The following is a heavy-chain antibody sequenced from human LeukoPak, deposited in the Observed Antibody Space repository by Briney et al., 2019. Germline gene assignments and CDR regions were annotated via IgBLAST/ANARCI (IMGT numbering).Heavy chain of an antibody. CDR2: FDPEDGET. V-gene: IGHV1-24*01. Sequence: ASVKVSCKVSGYTLTELSMHWVRQAPGKGLEWMGGFDPEDGETIYAQKFQGRVTMTEDTSTDTAYMELSSLRSEDTAVYYCETPAYYDYVWGSSAGLDYGGRGPRVTVPS. CDR3: ETPAYYDYVWGSSAGLDY. CDR1: GYTLTELS. J-gene: IGHJ4*02. D-gene: IGHD3-16*01.